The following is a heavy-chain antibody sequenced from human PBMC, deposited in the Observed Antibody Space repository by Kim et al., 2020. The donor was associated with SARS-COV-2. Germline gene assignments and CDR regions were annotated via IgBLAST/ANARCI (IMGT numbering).Heavy chain of an antibody. CDR1: GFTFSDSP. J-gene: IGHJ5*02. CDR2: ISNDGSWQ. Sequence: GGSLRLSCAASGFTFSDSPMHWVRQAPGKGLEWVAVISNDGSWQSYPESVKGRFIISRDNSKNTLYMEMNTLRREDTATYYCAREGGTSGHAGWFDARGQGILVTVSS. D-gene: IGHD5-12*01. CDR3: AREGGTSGHAGWFDA. V-gene: IGHV3-30*04.